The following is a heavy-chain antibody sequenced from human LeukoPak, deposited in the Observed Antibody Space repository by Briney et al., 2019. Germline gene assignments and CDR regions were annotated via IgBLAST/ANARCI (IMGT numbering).Heavy chain of an antibody. CDR3: AKNMVRGVKGYFDY. D-gene: IGHD3-10*01. CDR2: IWYDGSNK. V-gene: IGHV3-33*06. Sequence: GGSLRLSCAASGFTFSSDGRHWVRQAPGKGLGRVAVIWYDGSNKYYADSVKGRFTISRDNSKNTLYLQMNSLRAEDTAVYYCAKNMVRGVKGYFDYWGQGTLVTVSS. J-gene: IGHJ4*02. CDR1: GFTFSSDG.